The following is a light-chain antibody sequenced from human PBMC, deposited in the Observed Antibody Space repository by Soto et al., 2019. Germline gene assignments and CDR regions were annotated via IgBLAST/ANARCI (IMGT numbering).Light chain of an antibody. J-gene: IGKJ1*01. CDR2: WAS. CDR3: QQSYATTWT. Sequence: DIVMTQSPDSLAVSLGERATINCKSSQSIFYSSNNENYLAWYQQKPGQPPKLLIYWASTRESGVPDRFSGSGSGTDFTLTISSLQAEDVAVYYCQQSYATTWTFGQGTKVEIK. V-gene: IGKV4-1*01. CDR1: QSIFYSSNNENY.